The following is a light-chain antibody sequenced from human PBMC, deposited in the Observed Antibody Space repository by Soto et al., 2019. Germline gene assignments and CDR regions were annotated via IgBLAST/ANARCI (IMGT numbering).Light chain of an antibody. CDR2: AAS. CDR1: QSISSW. V-gene: IGKV1-5*01. CDR3: LQDYNYPRT. J-gene: IGKJ1*01. Sequence: DIQMTQSPSTLSASVGDRVTITCRASQSISSWLAWYQQKPGKAPNLLIYAASSSQTGVPSRFRGSGSGTDFTLTISSLQPEDFATYYCLQDYNYPRTFGQGTKVDI.